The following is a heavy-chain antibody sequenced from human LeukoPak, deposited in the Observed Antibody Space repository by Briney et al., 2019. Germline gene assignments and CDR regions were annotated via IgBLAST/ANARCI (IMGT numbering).Heavy chain of an antibody. CDR2: LYSSGST. J-gene: IGHJ6*03. CDR3: ARAFRGGYYMDV. V-gene: IGHV4-59*13. Sequence: SDTLSLTCTVSGRSISSYYWSWIRQPPGKGLEWIGSLYSSGSTNYNPSLKSRVTITEDTSKNQLSLRLNSVTAADTAAYYCARAFRGGYYMDVRGKGTTVTVSS. D-gene: IGHD3-16*01. CDR1: GRSISSYY.